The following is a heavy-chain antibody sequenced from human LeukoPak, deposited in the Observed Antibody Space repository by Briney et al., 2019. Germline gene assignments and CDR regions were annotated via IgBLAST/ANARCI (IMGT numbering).Heavy chain of an antibody. CDR2: ISNDGGNT. J-gene: IGHJ3*02. V-gene: IGHV3-23*01. Sequence: GRSLRLSCAASGFTFDDYAMHWVRQAPGKGLVWVSRISNDGGNTSYADSVKGRFTISIDNSKNTLYLQMNSLRAEDTAVYYCAKVTVGYGGPFDIWGQGTMVTVSS. CDR3: AKVTVGYGGPFDI. CDR1: GFTFDDYA. D-gene: IGHD4-23*01.